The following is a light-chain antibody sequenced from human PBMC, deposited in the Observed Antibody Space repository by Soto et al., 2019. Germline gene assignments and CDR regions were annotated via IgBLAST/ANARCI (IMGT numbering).Light chain of an antibody. CDR1: QSVDHDY. CDR2: GAS. J-gene: IGKJ4*01. CDR3: QHYGTSLAT. V-gene: IGKV3-20*01. Sequence: NVLTQSPAILSSSPGERVPLSGGASQSVDHDYLAWYQQKPGQAPRLLIYGASYRATGIPDRFSGSGSGTDFTLTISRLEPEDFAVYYCQHYGTSLATFGGGTKVEI.